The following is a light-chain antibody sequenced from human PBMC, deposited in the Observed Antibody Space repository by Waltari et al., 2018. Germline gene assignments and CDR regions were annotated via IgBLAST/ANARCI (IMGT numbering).Light chain of an antibody. CDR2: KAS. V-gene: IGKV1-5*03. J-gene: IGKJ2*01. Sequence: DIQMTQSPSSLSASVGHKGTITCRASQSISTWLAWFQLKPGKAPKLLIYKASNLESGVPSRFSGSGSGTEFTLTISSLLPEDFATYYCQQYNSDSHSFGQGTRLEIK. CDR3: QQYNSDSHS. CDR1: QSISTW.